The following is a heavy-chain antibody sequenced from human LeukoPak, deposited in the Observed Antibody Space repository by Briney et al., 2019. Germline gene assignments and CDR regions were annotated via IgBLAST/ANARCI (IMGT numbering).Heavy chain of an antibody. CDR2: IYYSEST. J-gene: IGHJ3*02. CDR3: ARETTVVTPGRSDVFDI. V-gene: IGHV4-59*11. CDR1: GGSISSHY. D-gene: IGHD4-23*01. Sequence: SETLSLTCTVSGGSISSHYWNWIRQPPGKGLEWIGYIYYSESTNYNPSLKSRVTISVHTSKNQFSLKLSSVTAADTAVYYCARETTVVTPGRSDVFDIWGQGTMVTVSS.